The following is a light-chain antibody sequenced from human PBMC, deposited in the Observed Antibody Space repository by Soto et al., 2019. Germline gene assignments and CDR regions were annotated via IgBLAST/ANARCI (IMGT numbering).Light chain of an antibody. CDR2: DVS. CDR3: CSYTTSNTRQIV. Sequence: QSVLTQPASVSGSPGQSITISCTGTSRDVDGYNYVSWYQQQPGKAPKFMIYDVSNRPSGVSNRFSGSKSGNTASLTISGLQAEDEADYYCCSYTTSNTRQIVFGTGTKVTVL. V-gene: IGLV2-14*01. J-gene: IGLJ1*01. CDR1: SRDVDGYNY.